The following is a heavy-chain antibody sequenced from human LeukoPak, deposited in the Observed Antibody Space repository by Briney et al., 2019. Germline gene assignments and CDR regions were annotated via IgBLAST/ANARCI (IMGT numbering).Heavy chain of an antibody. CDR1: GYTFTGYY. CDR3: ARSIAVTGHWFDP. Sequence: ASVKVSCKASGYTFTGYYMHWVRQAPGQGLEWMGWINPNSGGTNYAQKFQGRVTMTRDTSISTAYMELSRLRSDDTAVYYCARSIAVTGHWFDPWGQGTLVTVSS. V-gene: IGHV1-2*02. D-gene: IGHD6-19*01. CDR2: INPNSGGT. J-gene: IGHJ5*02.